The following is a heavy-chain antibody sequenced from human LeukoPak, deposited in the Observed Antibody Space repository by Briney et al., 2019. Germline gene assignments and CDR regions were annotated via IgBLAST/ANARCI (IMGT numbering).Heavy chain of an antibody. Sequence: SETLSLTCTVSGGSISSSNSYWGWIRQPPGKGLEWIANVHYSGTTYYNPSLKSRVTLSVDTSKSQFSLKLSSVTAAETAVYYCARLQMFSHIDYWGQGILVTVSS. CDR2: VHYSGTT. CDR1: GGSISSSNSY. D-gene: IGHD3-10*02. CDR3: ARLQMFSHIDY. J-gene: IGHJ4*02. V-gene: IGHV4-39*01.